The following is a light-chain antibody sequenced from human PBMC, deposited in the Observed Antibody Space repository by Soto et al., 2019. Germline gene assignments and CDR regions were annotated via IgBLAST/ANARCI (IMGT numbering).Light chain of an antibody. V-gene: IGKV3-11*01. CDR2: DAT. CDR3: QQRYKWPLT. Sequence: EIVLTQSPATLSLSPGERATLSCRASQSVSNNLAWYQQKPGQAPRLLIHDATNRATGIPGRFSGSGSGTDFTLTISSLEPEDFVVYYCQQRYKWPLTFGGGTKVEIK. CDR1: QSVSNN. J-gene: IGKJ4*01.